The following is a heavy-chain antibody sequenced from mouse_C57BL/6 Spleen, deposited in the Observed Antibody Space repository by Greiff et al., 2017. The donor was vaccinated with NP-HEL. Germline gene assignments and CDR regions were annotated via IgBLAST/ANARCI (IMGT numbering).Heavy chain of an antibody. CDR2: IDPSDSYT. V-gene: IGHV1-50*01. J-gene: IGHJ4*01. Sequence: QVQLQQPGAELVKPGASVKLSCKASGYTFTSYWMQWVKQRPGQGLEWIGEIDPSDSYTNYNQKFKGKATLTVDTSSSTAYMQLSSLTSADSAVYYCARRGGTDYAMDYWGQGTSVTVSS. CDR1: GYTFTSYW. D-gene: IGHD3-3*01. CDR3: ARRGGTDYAMDY.